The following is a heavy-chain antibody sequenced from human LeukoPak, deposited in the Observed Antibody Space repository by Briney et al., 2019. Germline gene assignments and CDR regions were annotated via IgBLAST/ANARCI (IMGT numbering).Heavy chain of an antibody. D-gene: IGHD5-18*01. CDR2: IYHSGST. Sequence: SGALSLTCAVPGGSISSSNWWSWVRQPPGQGLEWIGEIYHSGSTNYNPSLKSRVTISVDKSKNQFSLKLSSVTAADTAVYYCARAIQLWLADYFDYWGQGTLVTVSS. CDR3: ARAIQLWLADYFDY. V-gene: IGHV4-4*02. J-gene: IGHJ4*02. CDR1: GGSISSSNW.